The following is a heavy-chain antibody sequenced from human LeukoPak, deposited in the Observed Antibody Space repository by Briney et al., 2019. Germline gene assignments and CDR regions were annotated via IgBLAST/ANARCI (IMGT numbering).Heavy chain of an antibody. CDR3: AKKRGYNYGDFDF. D-gene: IGHD5-18*01. Sequence: PGGSLRLSCVASEFTFSSYAMNWVRQAPGKGLEWVSTISGSGDSTYYADSVKSRFTISRDNSKNTLYLQMNSLRAEDTAVYYCAKKRGYNYGDFDFWGQGTLVTVSS. J-gene: IGHJ4*02. V-gene: IGHV3-23*01. CDR2: ISGSGDST. CDR1: EFTFSSYA.